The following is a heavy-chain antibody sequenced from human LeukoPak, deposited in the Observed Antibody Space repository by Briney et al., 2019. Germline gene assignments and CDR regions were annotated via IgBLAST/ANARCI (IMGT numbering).Heavy chain of an antibody. D-gene: IGHD2-15*01. Sequence: ASVKVSCEASGYTFTNYAIHWVRQTPGQSLDWMGQINGGLENTKYSQRFLGRVTITRDISANTAYMELSSLRSEDTAVYYCARDRSRDIHWFDPWGQGTLVTVSS. CDR2: INGGLENT. CDR1: GYTFTNYA. J-gene: IGHJ5*02. V-gene: IGHV1-3*01. CDR3: ARDRSRDIHWFDP.